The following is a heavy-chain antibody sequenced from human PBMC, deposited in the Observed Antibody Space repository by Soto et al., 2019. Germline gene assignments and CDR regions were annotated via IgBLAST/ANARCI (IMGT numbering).Heavy chain of an antibody. CDR1: GFTFSSYA. Sequence: QVQLVESGGGVVQPGRSLRLSCAAPGFTFSSYAMHWVRQAPGKGLEWVAVISYDGSNKYYADSVKGRFTISRDNSKNTLYLQMNSLRAEDTAVYYCARDKYSSGCYWGQGTLVTVSS. CDR3: ARDKYSSGCY. V-gene: IGHV3-30-3*01. D-gene: IGHD6-19*01. CDR2: ISYDGSNK. J-gene: IGHJ4*02.